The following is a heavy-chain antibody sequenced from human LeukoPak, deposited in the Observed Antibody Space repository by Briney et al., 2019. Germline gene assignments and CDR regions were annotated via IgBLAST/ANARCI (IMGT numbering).Heavy chain of an antibody. V-gene: IGHV5-51*01. J-gene: IGHJ4*02. CDR1: GYSFTSYW. CDR2: IYPGDSDT. CDR3: ARLFSPATRPRQLDY. Sequence: PGESLKISCKGSGYSFTSYWIGWVRQMPGKGLEWMGIIYPGDSDTRYSPSFQGQVTISADKSISTAYPQWSSLKASDTAMYYCARLFSPATRPRQLDYWGQGTLVTVSS. D-gene: IGHD1-26*01.